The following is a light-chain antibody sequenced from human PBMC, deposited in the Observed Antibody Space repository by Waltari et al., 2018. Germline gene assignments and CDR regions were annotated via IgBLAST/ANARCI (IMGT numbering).Light chain of an antibody. Sequence: QLKPGQAPVLVIYGKHHRPPGIPDRFSGSNSGNTSSLTITGARAEDEADYYCDSRDSSDKPLGVFGTGTQVTVL. J-gene: IGLJ1*01. CDR3: DSRDSSDKPLGV. CDR2: GKH. V-gene: IGLV3-19*01.